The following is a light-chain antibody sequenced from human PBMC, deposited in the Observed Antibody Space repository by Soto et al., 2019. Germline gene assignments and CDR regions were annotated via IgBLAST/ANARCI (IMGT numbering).Light chain of an antibody. CDR3: QQTYNLPWT. CDR1: QSIDKF. J-gene: IGKJ1*01. V-gene: IGKV1-39*01. CDR2: PAS. Sequence: DIQMTQSPFSLSASAGDRVTITCRASQSIDKFLSWYQQRPGKAPNLLISPASTLQPGVPSRFSGSGSGTDFTLTISSLQPEEFATYFCQQTYNLPWTFGQGTTVEIQ.